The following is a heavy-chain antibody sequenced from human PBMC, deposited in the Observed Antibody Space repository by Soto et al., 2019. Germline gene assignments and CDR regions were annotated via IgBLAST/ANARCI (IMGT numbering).Heavy chain of an antibody. J-gene: IGHJ2*01. Sequence: QVQLVESGGGVVQPGRSLRLSCAASGFTFNSYAMHWVRQAPGKGLEWVTIISYDGSKKSYADSVKGRFAISRDSSKNTLYLQMNSLRAEDTAVYYCARDLRPFYNSGGYYFTNWYFDLWGRGTLVTVSS. CDR3: ARDLRPFYNSGGYYFTNWYFDL. CDR2: ISYDGSKK. CDR1: GFTFNSYA. D-gene: IGHD3-22*01. V-gene: IGHV3-30*09.